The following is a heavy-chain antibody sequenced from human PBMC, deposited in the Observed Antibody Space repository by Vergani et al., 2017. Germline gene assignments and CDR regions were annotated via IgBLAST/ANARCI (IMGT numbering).Heavy chain of an antibody. CDR3: ARRSGIGYDSFSGTQYFFDF. CDR2: IYSTGST. V-gene: IGHV4-59*12. D-gene: IGHD3-9*01. Sequence: QVQLEESGPGLVKPSETLSLTCTVSGGSFNTYYWSWIRQAPGKGLEWVGYIYSTGSTNYNPSLNSRVTMSVDTSKNQFSLRLNSLTAADTAVYYWARRSGIGYDSFSGTQYFFDFWGQGALVTVSS. CDR1: GGSFNTYY. J-gene: IGHJ4*02.